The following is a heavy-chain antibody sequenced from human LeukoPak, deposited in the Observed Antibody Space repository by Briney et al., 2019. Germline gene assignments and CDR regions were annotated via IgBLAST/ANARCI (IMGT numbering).Heavy chain of an antibody. V-gene: IGHV1-2*04. Sequence: ASVKVSCKASGYTFTSYGITWVRQAPGQGLEWMGWINPNSGGTNYAQKFQGWVTMTRDTSISTAYMELSRLRSDDTAVYYCARDSSPTRGYYYYGMDVWGQGTTVTVSS. CDR1: GYTFTSYG. D-gene: IGHD2-2*01. CDR2: INPNSGGT. J-gene: IGHJ6*02. CDR3: ARDSSPTRGYYYYGMDV.